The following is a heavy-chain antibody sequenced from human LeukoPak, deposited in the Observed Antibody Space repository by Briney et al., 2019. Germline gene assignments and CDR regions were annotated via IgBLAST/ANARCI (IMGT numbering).Heavy chain of an antibody. D-gene: IGHD3-10*01. CDR2: ISYDGSNK. V-gene: IGHV3-30*18. J-gene: IGHJ4*02. CDR3: AKNYGSGSYLYYFDY. Sequence: GGSLRLSCAASGFTFSSYGMHWVRQAPGKGLEWVAVISYDGSNKYYADSVKGRFTISRDNSKNTLYLQMNSLRAEDTAVYYCAKNYGSGSYLYYFDYWGQGTLVTVSS. CDR1: GFTFSSYG.